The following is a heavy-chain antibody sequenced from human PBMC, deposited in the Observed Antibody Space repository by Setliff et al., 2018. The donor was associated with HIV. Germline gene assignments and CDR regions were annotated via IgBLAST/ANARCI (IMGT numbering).Heavy chain of an antibody. CDR3: AREGVREPPSNTLYYGMDV. Sequence: ASVKVSCKSSGYTFSQDGISWVRQAPGQGLEWMGWISTYNGQRNYAQKVQGRVTFTTDTSTSTAYMELRSLRSDDTAVYYCAREGVREPPSNTLYYGMDVWGQGTTVTVSS. CDR2: ISTYNGQR. CDR1: GYTFSQDG. J-gene: IGHJ6*02. V-gene: IGHV1-18*01. D-gene: IGHD3-10*01.